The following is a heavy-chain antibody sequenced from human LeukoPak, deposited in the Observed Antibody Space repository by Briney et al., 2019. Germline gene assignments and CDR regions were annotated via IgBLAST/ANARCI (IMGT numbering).Heavy chain of an antibody. D-gene: IGHD2-15*01. J-gene: IGHJ6*02. Sequence: PSETLSLTCTVSGDSFSSSNWWSWVRQPPGKGLEWIGEVFYDGRTNYNLSLKSRISISVDTSKNQFSLKLSSVTAADTAVYYCSCYYYYYYGMDVWGQGTTVTVSS. V-gene: IGHV4-4*02. CDR1: GDSFSSSNW. CDR3: SCYYYYYYGMDV. CDR2: VFYDGRT.